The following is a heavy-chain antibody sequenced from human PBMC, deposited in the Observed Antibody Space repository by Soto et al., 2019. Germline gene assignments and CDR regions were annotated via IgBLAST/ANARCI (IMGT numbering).Heavy chain of an antibody. V-gene: IGHV4-30-2*01. D-gene: IGHD3-9*01. Sequence: SSETLSLTCAVSGGSISSGGYSWSWIRQPPGKGLEWIGYIYHSGSTYYNPSLKSRVTISVDRSKNQFSLKLSSVTAADTAVYYCARKSAENFDWFDPWGQGTLVTVSS. J-gene: IGHJ5*02. CDR3: ARKSAENFDWFDP. CDR2: IYHSGST. CDR1: GGSISSGGYS.